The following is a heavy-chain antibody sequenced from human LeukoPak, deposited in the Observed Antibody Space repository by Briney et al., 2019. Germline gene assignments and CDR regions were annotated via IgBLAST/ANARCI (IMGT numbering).Heavy chain of an antibody. CDR1: GFTFWNCG. D-gene: IGHD6-19*01. V-gene: IGHV3-23*01. CDR2: ISGSDDGT. CDR3: AKEDSSGWYDYAFDI. J-gene: IGHJ3*02. Sequence: GGSLRLSCVASGFTFWNCGMTWVRQAPGKGLEWVSTISGSDDGTYYADSVRGRFTISRDNSKNTLYLQMNSLRAEDTAVYYCAKEDSSGWYDYAFDIWGQGTMVTVSS.